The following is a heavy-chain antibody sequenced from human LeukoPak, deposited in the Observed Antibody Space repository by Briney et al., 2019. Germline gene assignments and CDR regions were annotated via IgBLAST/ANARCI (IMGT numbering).Heavy chain of an antibody. CDR2: IWYDGSNK. J-gene: IGHJ6*02. V-gene: IGHV3-33*01. CDR1: GFTFSSYG. CDR3: AREPFRELLRPSGMDV. D-gene: IGHD1-26*01. Sequence: PGGSLRLSCAASGFTFSSYGMHWVRQAPGKGLEWVAVIWYDGSNKYYADSVKGRFTISRGNSKNTLYLQMNSLRAEDTAVYYCAREPFRELLRPSGMDVWGQGTTVTVSS.